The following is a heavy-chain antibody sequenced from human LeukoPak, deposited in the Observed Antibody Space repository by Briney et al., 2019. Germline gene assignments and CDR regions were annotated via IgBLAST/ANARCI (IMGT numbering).Heavy chain of an antibody. V-gene: IGHV1-8*01. CDR3: ARPLLYGSGSYNLLGN. CDR2: MNPNSGNA. CDR1: GYTFTSYD. D-gene: IGHD3-10*01. Sequence: ASVKVSCKASGYTFTSYDINWVRQATGQGLEWMGWMNPNSGNAGYAQKFQGRVTMTRNTSISTAYMELSSLRSEDTAVYYCARPLLYGSGSYNLLGNWGQGTLVTVSS. J-gene: IGHJ4*02.